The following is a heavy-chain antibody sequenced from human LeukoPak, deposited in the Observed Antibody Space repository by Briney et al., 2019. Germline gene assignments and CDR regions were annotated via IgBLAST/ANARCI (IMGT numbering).Heavy chain of an antibody. CDR2: IYAGGSDT. CDR3: GRSGHYGTDV. CDR1: GYSFTSYW. V-gene: IGHV5-51*01. Sequence: PGESLKISCTGSGYSFTSYWIAWVRQMPGKGLEWMGIIYAGGSDTRYSPSFQGQVTISVDKSINTAYLQWRSLKASDTAMYYCGRSGHYGTDVWGQGTTVTVSS. D-gene: IGHD3-10*01. J-gene: IGHJ6*02.